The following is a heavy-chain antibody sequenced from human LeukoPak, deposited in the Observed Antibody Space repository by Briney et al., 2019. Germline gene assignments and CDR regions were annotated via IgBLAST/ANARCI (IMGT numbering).Heavy chain of an antibody. J-gene: IGHJ3*02. D-gene: IGHD5-18*01. V-gene: IGHV3-30-3*01. CDR3: ARDSMDTAIFDI. CDR1: GFTFSSYA. CDR2: ISYDGSNK. Sequence: GGSLRLSCAASGFTFSSYAMHWVRQAPGKGLEWVAVISYDGSNKYYADSVKGRFTISRDNSKNTLYLQMNSLRAEDTAVYYCARDSMDTAIFDIWGQGTMVTVSS.